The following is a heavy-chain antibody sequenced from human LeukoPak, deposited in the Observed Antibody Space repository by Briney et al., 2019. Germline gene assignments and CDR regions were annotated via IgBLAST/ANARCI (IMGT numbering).Heavy chain of an antibody. V-gene: IGHV1-8*02. J-gene: IGHJ4*02. CDR1: GYTFTSYY. Sequence: ASVKVPCKASGYTFTSYYMHWVRQATGQGLEWMGWMNPNSGNTGYAQKFQGRVTMTRNTSISTAYMELSSLRSEDTAVYYCARAARVRRGSGSYDFDYWGQGTLVTVSS. D-gene: IGHD3-10*01. CDR2: MNPNSGNT. CDR3: ARAARVRRGSGSYDFDY.